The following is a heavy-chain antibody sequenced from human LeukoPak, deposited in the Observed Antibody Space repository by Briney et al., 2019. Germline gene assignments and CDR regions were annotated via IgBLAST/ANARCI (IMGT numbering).Heavy chain of an antibody. V-gene: IGHV3-7*01. Sequence: PGGSLRLSCAASGFTFSDYWMTWVRPVPGKRLEWVANVGRDGSEKNYVDSVKGRFTISRDNAKKSLYLEMNSLRVEDTALYYCAKVGAWELQRVFENWGQGTLVTVSS. CDR1: GFTFSDYW. CDR2: VGRDGSEK. J-gene: IGHJ4*02. D-gene: IGHD1-26*01. CDR3: AKVGAWELQRVFEN.